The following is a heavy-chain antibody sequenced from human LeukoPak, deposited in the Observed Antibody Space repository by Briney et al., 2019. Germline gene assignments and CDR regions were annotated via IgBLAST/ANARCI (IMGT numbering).Heavy chain of an antibody. D-gene: IGHD5-12*01. CDR2: INTNTGNP. Sequence: GASVKVSCKASGYTFTSYAKNWVRQAPGQGLELMGWINTNTGNPTYAQGFTGRFVFSLDTSVSTAYLQISSLKAEDTAVYYCARDLRGDAFDIWGQGTMVTVSS. J-gene: IGHJ3*02. V-gene: IGHV7-4-1*02. CDR1: GYTFTSYA. CDR3: ARDLRGDAFDI.